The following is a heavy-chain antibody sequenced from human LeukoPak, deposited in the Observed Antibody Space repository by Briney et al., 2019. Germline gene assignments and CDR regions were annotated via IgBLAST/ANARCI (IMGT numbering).Heavy chain of an antibody. D-gene: IGHD6-13*01. CDR2: IKSKTDGGTT. J-gene: IGHJ3*02. CDR3: TTDSSSWSLSDAFDI. Sequence: GGSLRLSCAASGFTFSNAWMSWVRQAPGKGLEWVGRIKSKTDGGTTDYAAPVKGRFTISRDDSKNTLYLQINSPKTEDTAVYYCTTDSSSWSLSDAFDIWGQGTMVTVSS. V-gene: IGHV3-15*01. CDR1: GFTFSNAW.